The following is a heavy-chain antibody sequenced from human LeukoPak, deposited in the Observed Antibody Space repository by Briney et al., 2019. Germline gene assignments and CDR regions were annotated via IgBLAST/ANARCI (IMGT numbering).Heavy chain of an antibody. CDR3: ATSPYYDILMTPSDY. Sequence: ASVKVSCKVSGYTLTELSMHWVRQAPGKGLEWMGGFDPEDGETIYAQKFQGRVTMTEDTSTDTAYMELSSLRSEDTAVYYCATSPYYDILMTPSDYWGQGTLVTVSS. CDR2: FDPEDGET. J-gene: IGHJ4*02. CDR1: GYTLTELS. V-gene: IGHV1-24*01. D-gene: IGHD3-9*01.